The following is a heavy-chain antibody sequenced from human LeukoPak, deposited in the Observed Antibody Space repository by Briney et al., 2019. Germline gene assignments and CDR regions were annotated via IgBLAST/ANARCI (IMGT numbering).Heavy chain of an antibody. CDR1: GGSVSDNNFF. D-gene: IGHD1-26*01. Sequence: SETLSLTCTVSGGSVSDNNFFWNWIRQPPGKGLEWIGYIYNSGSTNYNPALNSRVTISVDTSNNQFSLKLSSVTAADTAVYYCAREGAPGAFDIWGQGTMVTVSS. CDR2: IYNSGST. J-gene: IGHJ3*02. V-gene: IGHV4-61*01. CDR3: AREGAPGAFDI.